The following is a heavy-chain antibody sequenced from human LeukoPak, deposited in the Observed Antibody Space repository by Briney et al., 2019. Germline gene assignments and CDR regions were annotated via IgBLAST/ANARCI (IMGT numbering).Heavy chain of an antibody. CDR2: IKRDGRDK. V-gene: IGHV3-7*01. D-gene: IGHD1-14*01. CDR3: ARESRITGTTTSGFDI. J-gene: IGHJ3*02. Sequence: PGRSLRLSCAASGFTFSSYGMHWVRQAPGKGLEWVANIKRDGRDKNSVDSVKGRFTISRDNAKNSMFLQMNSLRVEDTAVYYCARESRITGTTTSGFDIWGQGTMVTVSS. CDR1: GFTFSSYG.